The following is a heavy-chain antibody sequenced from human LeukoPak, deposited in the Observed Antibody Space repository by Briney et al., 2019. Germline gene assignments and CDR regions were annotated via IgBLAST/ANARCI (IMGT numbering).Heavy chain of an antibody. Sequence: GGSLRLSCAASGFTFSGSAMHWARQASGKGLEWVGRIRSKANSYATAYAASVKGRFTISRDDSKNTAYLQMNSLKTEDTAVYYCTRRVVGATSYWGQGTLVTVSS. V-gene: IGHV3-73*01. CDR2: IRSKANSYAT. D-gene: IGHD1-26*01. CDR1: GFTFSGSA. J-gene: IGHJ4*02. CDR3: TRRVVGATSY.